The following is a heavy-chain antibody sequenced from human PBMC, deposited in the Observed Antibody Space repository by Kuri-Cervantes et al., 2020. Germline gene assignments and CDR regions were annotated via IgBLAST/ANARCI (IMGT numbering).Heavy chain of an antibody. V-gene: IGHV1-46*01. J-gene: IGHJ5*02. CDR2: SNSSGGSA. Sequence: ASGKISCKASGYTFTSYYKHWVRQPPGQGLEWRGISNSSGGSASYAQKFQGRVTMTRDTSTSTVYMHLSRLRSEDTAVYYRARQLVRVGATTTWGQGTLVTVSS. D-gene: IGHD6-13*01. CDR3: ARQLVRVGATTT. CDR1: GYTFTSYY.